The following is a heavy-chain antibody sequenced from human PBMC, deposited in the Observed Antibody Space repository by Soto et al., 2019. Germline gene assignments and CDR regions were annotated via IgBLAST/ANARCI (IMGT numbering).Heavy chain of an antibody. V-gene: IGHV4-39*01. D-gene: IGHD1-20*01. J-gene: IGHJ4*02. Sequence: SETLSLTCAVSGASISGSYYYWAWLRQSPGKGPEWIGSVFYTGFTSYNPSLDSRVSVSVDTSKSQFSLKLSAVTAADTAVYYCATSQKGYNWNYFDHWGQGALFTVSS. CDR1: GASISGSYYY. CDR3: ATSQKGYNWNYFDH. CDR2: VFYTGFT.